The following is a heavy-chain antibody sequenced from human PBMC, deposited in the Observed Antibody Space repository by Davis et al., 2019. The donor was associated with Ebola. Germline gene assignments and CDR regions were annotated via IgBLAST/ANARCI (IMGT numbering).Heavy chain of an antibody. CDR2: ISAYNGNT. Sequence: AASVKVSCKASGYTFTSYGISWVRQAPGQGLEWMGWISAYNGNTNYAQKLQGRVTMTEDTSTDTAYMELTSLRSEDTAVYYCATAAGERLDHFDSWGQGSLVTVSS. J-gene: IGHJ4*02. D-gene: IGHD1-26*01. V-gene: IGHV1-18*01. CDR3: ATAAGERLDHFDS. CDR1: GYTFTSYG.